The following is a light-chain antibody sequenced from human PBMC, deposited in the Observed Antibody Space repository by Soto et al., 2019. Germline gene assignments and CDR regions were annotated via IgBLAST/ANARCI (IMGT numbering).Light chain of an antibody. CDR3: CSYAGNMYV. Sequence: QSALTQPRSVSGSPGQSVTISCTGSSSDVGGYNYVSWYQQHPGKAPKLMIFDVSKRPSGVPDRFSGSKSGSTASLTISGLQAEDEGDYYCCSYAGNMYVVGSGTKVTVL. CDR1: SSDVGGYNY. CDR2: DVS. V-gene: IGLV2-11*01. J-gene: IGLJ1*01.